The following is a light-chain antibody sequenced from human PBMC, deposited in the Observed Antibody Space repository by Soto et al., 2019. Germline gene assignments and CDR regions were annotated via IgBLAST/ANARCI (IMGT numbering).Light chain of an antibody. CDR2: GAS. V-gene: IGKV3-20*01. J-gene: IGKJ1*01. CDR3: QQYGSSPRT. Sequence: EIVLTQSPGTLSLSPGERATLSCRASQSVSSSYLAWYQQKPGQAPRLLIYGASSRATGIPDRFSGSGPGTDFTLTISRLEPVYFAVYYCQQYGSSPRTFAQGTKVAIK. CDR1: QSVSSSY.